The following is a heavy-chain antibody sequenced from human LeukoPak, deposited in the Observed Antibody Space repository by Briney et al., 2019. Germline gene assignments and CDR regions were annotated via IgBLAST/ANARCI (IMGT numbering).Heavy chain of an antibody. Sequence: SSYWMIWVRQAPGKGLEWIGSIYYSGTTYYSPSLKSRVTISVDTSKNHFSLKLSSVTAADTAVYYCARKRWLQPFDYWGQGTPVTVSS. CDR3: ARKRWLQPFDY. V-gene: IGHV4-39*02. J-gene: IGHJ4*02. CDR1: SSYW. CDR2: IYYSGTT. D-gene: IGHD5-24*01.